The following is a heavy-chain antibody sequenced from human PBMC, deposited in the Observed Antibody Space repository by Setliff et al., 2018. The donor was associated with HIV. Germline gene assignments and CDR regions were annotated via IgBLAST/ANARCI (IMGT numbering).Heavy chain of an antibody. CDR3: ARHPLTDWYFDL. D-gene: IGHD7-27*01. CDR1: GASISSQY. Sequence: KTSETLSLTCIVSGASISSQYWSWIRQPAGKGLEWIGYIYYSGTTKYNPSLKSRLAISSDTSKNQFSLRLRSVTAADTAVYYCARHPLTDWYFDLWGRGTLVTVS. V-gene: IGHV4-59*08. CDR2: IYYSGTT. J-gene: IGHJ2*01.